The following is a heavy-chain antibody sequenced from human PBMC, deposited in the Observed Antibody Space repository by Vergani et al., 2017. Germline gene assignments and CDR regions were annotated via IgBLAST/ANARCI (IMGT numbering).Heavy chain of an antibody. J-gene: IGHJ3*02. CDR2: ISYDGSNK. CDR3: ARSTGASYYDSSGYYPDAFDI. V-gene: IGHV3-30*04. D-gene: IGHD3-22*01. Sequence: QVQLVESGGGVVQPGRSLRLSCAASGFTFSSYAMHWVRQAPGKGLEWVAVISYDGSNKYYADSVKGRFTFSRDNSKNTLYLQMNSLRAEDTAVYYCARSTGASYYDSSGYYPDAFDIWGQGTMVTVSS. CDR1: GFTFSSYA.